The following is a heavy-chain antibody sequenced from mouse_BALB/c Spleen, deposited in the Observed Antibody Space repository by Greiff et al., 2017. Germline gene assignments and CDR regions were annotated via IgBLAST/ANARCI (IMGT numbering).Heavy chain of an antibody. V-gene: IGHV5-6-5*01. D-gene: IGHD2-3*01. CDR2: ISSGGST. CDR1: GFTFSSYA. J-gene: IGHJ1*01. CDR3: ARGEYDGYPYWYFDV. Sequence: EVNVVESGGGLVKPGGSLKLSCAASGFTFSSYAMSWVRQTPEKRLEWVASISSGGSTYYPDSVKGRFTISRDNARNILYLQMSSLRSEDTAMYYCARGEYDGYPYWYFDVWGAGTTVTVSS.